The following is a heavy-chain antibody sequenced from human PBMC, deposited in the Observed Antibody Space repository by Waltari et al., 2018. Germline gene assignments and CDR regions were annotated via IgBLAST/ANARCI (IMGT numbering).Heavy chain of an antibody. CDR3: VGWNDPINS. CDR2: IGPYGSDK. D-gene: IGHD1-1*01. CDR1: GFTISRFW. J-gene: IGHJ4*02. Sequence: EAQLVQSGGGLVQPGGSLTLSCAASGFTISRFWMTWIRQAPGQVLQLVAHIGPYGSDKYYVDSVKGRFTISRDNAENSLLLQMSSLRVEDTALYYCVGWNDPINSWGQGTLVAVSS. V-gene: IGHV3-7*01.